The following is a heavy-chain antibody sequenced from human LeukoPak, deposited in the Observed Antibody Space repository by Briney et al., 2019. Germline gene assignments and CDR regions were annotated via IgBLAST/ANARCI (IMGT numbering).Heavy chain of an antibody. CDR1: GFTVSSNY. CDR3: ARGLDYYDSSGYLAGGHDAFDI. CDR2: IYSGGST. Sequence: GGSLRLSCAASGFTVSSNYMSWVRQAPGKGLEWVSVIYSGGSTYYADSVKGRFTISRDNSKNTLYLQMNSLRAEDTAVYYCARGLDYYDSSGYLAGGHDAFDIWGQGTMVTVSS. V-gene: IGHV3-53*01. D-gene: IGHD3-22*01. J-gene: IGHJ3*02.